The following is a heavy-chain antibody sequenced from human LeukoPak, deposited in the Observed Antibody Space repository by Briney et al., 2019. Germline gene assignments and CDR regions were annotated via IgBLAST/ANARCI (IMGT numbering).Heavy chain of an antibody. CDR2: IRAYNGNT. D-gene: IGHD1-1*01. CDR3: ARHLTPNNLRSERLDY. Sequence: ASENLSCTGSGYAFTINGISWGWHGPGQGLERMWLIRAYNGNTHYAQNLQGRVTITTDTSTSTAYMELRSLRSDDTAVYYCARHLTPNNLRSERLDYWGQGTLVTVSS. CDR1: GYAFTING. V-gene: IGHV1-18*01. J-gene: IGHJ4*02.